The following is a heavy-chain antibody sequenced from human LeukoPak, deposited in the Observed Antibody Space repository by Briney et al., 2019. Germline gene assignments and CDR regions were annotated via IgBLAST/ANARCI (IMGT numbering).Heavy chain of an antibody. CDR3: VRDRGTYRPIDY. CDR2: ISSSGSTI. V-gene: IGHV3-11*01. Sequence: TGGSLRLSCAASGFTFSDYYMSWIRQAPGKGLECISYISSSGSTIYDADFVKGRFTISRDNAQNSLYLQMNSLRAEDTAIYYCVRDRGTYRPIDYWGQGTLVTVSS. J-gene: IGHJ4*02. CDR1: GFTFSDYY. D-gene: IGHD1-26*01.